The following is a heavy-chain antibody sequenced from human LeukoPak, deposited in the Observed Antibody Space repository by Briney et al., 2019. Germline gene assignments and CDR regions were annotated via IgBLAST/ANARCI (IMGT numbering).Heavy chain of an antibody. CDR1: GGTFSSYA. D-gene: IGHD6-13*01. J-gene: IGHJ5*02. Sequence: SVKVSCKASGGTFSSYAISWVRQAPGQGLEWMGGIIPIFGTANYAQKFQGRVTITADKSTSTAYMELSSLRSEDTAVYYCARDSSTDSSSWYWFDPWGQGTLVAVSS. CDR2: IIPIFGTA. V-gene: IGHV1-69*06. CDR3: ARDSSTDSSSWYWFDP.